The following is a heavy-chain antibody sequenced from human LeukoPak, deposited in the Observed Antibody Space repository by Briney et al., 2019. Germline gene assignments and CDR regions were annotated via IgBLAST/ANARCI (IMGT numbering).Heavy chain of an antibody. CDR2: ISGSGGTT. Sequence: GGSLTLSCAASGFTFSSYAMRWVRQAPGKGLEWVSAISGSGGTTNYADSVKGRFTISRDNSKNTLHLQMNSLGAEDTAVYYCAKGPTYYYDSSGYLEDWGRGALVTVSS. J-gene: IGHJ4*02. D-gene: IGHD3-22*01. CDR1: GFTFSSYA. CDR3: AKGPTYYYDSSGYLED. V-gene: IGHV3-23*01.